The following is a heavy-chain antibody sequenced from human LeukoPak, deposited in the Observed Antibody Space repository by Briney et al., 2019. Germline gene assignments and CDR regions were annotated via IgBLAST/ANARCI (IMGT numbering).Heavy chain of an antibody. J-gene: IGHJ6*03. D-gene: IGHD3-3*01. CDR2: INSDGSST. CDR1: GFTFSSYW. V-gene: IGHV3-74*01. CDR3: ARDGYDFWSGYYYYYYYMDV. Sequence: GGSLRLSSAASGFTFSSYWMHWVRQAPGKGLVWVSRINSDGSSTSYADSVKGRFTISRDNAKNTLYLQMNSLRAEDTAVYYCARDGYDFWSGYYYYYYYMDVWGKGTTVTVSS.